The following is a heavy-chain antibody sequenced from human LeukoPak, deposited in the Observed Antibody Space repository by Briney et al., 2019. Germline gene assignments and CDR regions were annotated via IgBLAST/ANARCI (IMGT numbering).Heavy chain of an antibody. J-gene: IGHJ5*02. CDR1: GFTFSSYS. Sequence: PGGSLRLSCAASGFTFSSYSMNWVRQAPGKGLEWVSSISSSSSYINYADSVKGRFTISRDNAKNSLYLRMNSLRAEDTAVYYCARDSPLTMVRGVIYWFDPWGQGTLVTVSS. V-gene: IGHV3-21*01. D-gene: IGHD3-10*01. CDR3: ARDSPLTMVRGVIYWFDP. CDR2: ISSSSSYI.